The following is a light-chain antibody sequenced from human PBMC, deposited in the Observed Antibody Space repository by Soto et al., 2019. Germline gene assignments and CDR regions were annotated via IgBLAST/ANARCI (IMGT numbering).Light chain of an antibody. CDR1: SSDVGGYNY. CDR2: DVS. Sequence: QSVLTQPASVSGSPGQSITISCTGTSSDVGGYNYVSWYQQHPGKAPKLMIYDVSNRPSGVSNRFSGSKSGNTASLTISGLQAADEADYYCSSYTSSSTSVFGTGTKV. V-gene: IGLV2-14*01. J-gene: IGLJ1*01. CDR3: SSYTSSSTSV.